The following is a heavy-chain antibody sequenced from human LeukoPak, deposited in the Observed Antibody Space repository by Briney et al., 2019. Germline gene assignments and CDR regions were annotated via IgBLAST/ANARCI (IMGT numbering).Heavy chain of an antibody. J-gene: IGHJ4*02. CDR1: GFPFSSYA. V-gene: IGHV3-64*01. Sequence: GGSLRLSCAASGFPFSSYAMHWVRQAPGKGLEYVSAISSNGGSTYYANSVKGGFTISRDNSKNTLYLQMGSLRAEDMAVYYCARDEGSGHFDYWGQGTLVTVSS. CDR2: ISSNGGST. CDR3: ARDEGSGHFDY.